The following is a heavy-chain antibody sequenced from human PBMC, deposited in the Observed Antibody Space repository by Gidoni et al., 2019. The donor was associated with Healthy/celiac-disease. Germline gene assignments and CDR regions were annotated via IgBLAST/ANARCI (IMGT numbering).Heavy chain of an antibody. V-gene: IGHV3-21*01. J-gene: IGHJ5*02. Sequence: EVQLVESGGGLVKPGGSLRLSCAASGFTFSSYSMNGVRQAPGKGLGWDSSISSSSSYIYYADSVKGRFTISRDNAKNSLYLQMNSLRAEDTAVYYCARDRRGIAVAGDTNWFDPWGQGTLVTVSS. CDR1: GFTFSSYS. D-gene: IGHD6-19*01. CDR3: ARDRRGIAVAGDTNWFDP. CDR2: ISSSSSYI.